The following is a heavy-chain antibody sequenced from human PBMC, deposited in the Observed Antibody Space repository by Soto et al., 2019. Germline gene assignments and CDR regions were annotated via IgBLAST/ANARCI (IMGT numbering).Heavy chain of an antibody. J-gene: IGHJ4*02. CDR1: GFAITRGYY. D-gene: IGHD1-1*01. V-gene: IGHV4-38-2*02. CDR2: IYPSVSS. CDR3: AREKVGTTFFDN. Sequence: SETLSLTCSVSGFAITRGYYWSWVRQPPGKGLEWIGSIYPSVSSYHNPSLAARLRLSIDTSKNQFTLNLTSVTAADTALYFCAREKVGTTFFDNWGQGIQVTVSS.